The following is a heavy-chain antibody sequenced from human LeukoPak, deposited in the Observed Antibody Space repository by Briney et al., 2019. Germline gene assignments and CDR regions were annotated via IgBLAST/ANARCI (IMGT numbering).Heavy chain of an antibody. D-gene: IGHD3-9*01. CDR2: ISGSGGST. V-gene: IGHV3-23*01. CDR1: GFTFSSYA. Sequence: GGSLRLTCAASGFTFSSYAMSWLPQAPGKGLEGFSAISGSGGSTYYADSMKGRLTISRDNAKNTLYLQMNSLRDADTAVYYCAKAYDIFGMDVWGQGTTVTVSS. J-gene: IGHJ6*02. CDR3: AKAYDIFGMDV.